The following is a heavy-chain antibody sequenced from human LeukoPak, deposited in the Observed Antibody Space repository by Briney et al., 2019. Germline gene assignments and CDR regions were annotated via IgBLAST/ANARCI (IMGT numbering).Heavy chain of an antibody. J-gene: IGHJ5*02. Sequence: KSSETLSLTCTVSGYSISSGYYWGWIRQPPGKGLEWIGSIYHSGSTYYNPSLKSRVTISVDTSKNQFSLKLSSVTAADTAVYYRARDSLSLVVVPAALDGWFDPWGQGTLVTVSS. D-gene: IGHD2-2*01. CDR1: GYSISSGYY. V-gene: IGHV4-38-2*02. CDR3: ARDSLSLVVVPAALDGWFDP. CDR2: IYHSGST.